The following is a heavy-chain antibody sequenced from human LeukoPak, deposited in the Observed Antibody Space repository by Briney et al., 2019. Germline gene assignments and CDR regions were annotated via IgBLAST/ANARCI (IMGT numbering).Heavy chain of an antibody. D-gene: IGHD2-15*01. CDR1: GFTFSSYS. CDR3: ARDLVD. Sequence: GGSRRLSCAASGFTFSSYSMNWVRQAPGKGLEWVSSISSSTSTIYYADSVKGRFTISRDNAKNSVYLQMNSLRAEDTAVYYCARDLVDWGQGTLVTVSS. CDR2: ISSSTSTI. J-gene: IGHJ4*02. V-gene: IGHV3-48*04.